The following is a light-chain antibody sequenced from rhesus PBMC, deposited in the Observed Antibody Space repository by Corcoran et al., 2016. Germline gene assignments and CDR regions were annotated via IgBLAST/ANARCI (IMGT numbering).Light chain of an antibody. CDR1: ENVNNY. CDR2: AAS. V-gene: IGKV1-74*01. J-gene: IGKJ4*01. CDR3: QQSYGTPLT. Sequence: DIQMTQSPSSLSASVGDRVTITCRASENVNNYLHWYQQKPGKAPKLLIYAASTLQSGVPSRLSGSGSGTGYTFTTSSLQPEDVATYYCQQSYGTPLTFGGGTKVEIK.